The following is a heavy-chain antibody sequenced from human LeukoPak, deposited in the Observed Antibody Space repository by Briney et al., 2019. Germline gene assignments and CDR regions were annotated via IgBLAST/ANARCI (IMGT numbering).Heavy chain of an antibody. J-gene: IGHJ4*02. CDR1: GGSISSHY. V-gene: IGHV4-59*11. CDR2: IYYSGST. CDR3: ARWRDGYKN. D-gene: IGHD5-24*01. Sequence: SETLSLTCTVSGGSISSHYWSWIRQPPGKGLEWIGYIYYSGSTNYNPSLKSRVTISVDTSKNQFSLKLSSVTAADTAVYYWARWRDGYKNWGQGTLVTVSS.